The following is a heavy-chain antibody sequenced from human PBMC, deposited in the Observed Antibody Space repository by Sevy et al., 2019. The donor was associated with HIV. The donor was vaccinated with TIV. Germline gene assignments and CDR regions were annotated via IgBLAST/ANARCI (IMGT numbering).Heavy chain of an antibody. CDR2: IKSKTYGGTA. J-gene: IGHJ4*02. D-gene: IGHD1-26*01. V-gene: IGHV3-15*01. CDR3: STRGGF. Sequence: GGSLRLSCAASGITFSNGWMSWIRQAPGKGLEWVGRIKSKTYGGTADYAAPVKDRFTISRDDSKKTLYLQMNSLKTEDTAVYFCSTRGGFWGQGTVVTVSS. CDR1: GITFSNGW.